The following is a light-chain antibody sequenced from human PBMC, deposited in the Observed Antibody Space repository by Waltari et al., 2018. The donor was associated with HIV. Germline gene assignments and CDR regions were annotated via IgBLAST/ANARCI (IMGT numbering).Light chain of an antibody. V-gene: IGKV4-1*01. CDR1: QSILSTAGNRHY. Sequence: DIVVPQSTDSLAVSLGERANIHCKSSQSILSTAGNRHYLAWYQQRPGQAPNLLIYWASTRESGVPDRFSGSGSGTDFTLTINSLQAEDVAVYYCQQYYDTPYTFGQGTKLDI. CDR3: QQYYDTPYT. CDR2: WAS. J-gene: IGKJ2*01.